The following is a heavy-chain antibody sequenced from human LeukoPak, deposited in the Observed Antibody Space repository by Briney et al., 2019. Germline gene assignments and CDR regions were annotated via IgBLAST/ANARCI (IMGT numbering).Heavy chain of an antibody. D-gene: IGHD6-19*01. Sequence: ASVKVSCKVSGYSLTELSMHWVRQAPGKGLEWMGGFDPEDGETIYAQKFQGRVTITRDTSANTAYMELNSLRSEDTAMYYCASSLIEVAGTAPWGQGTLVTVSS. V-gene: IGHV1-24*01. CDR2: FDPEDGET. CDR3: ASSLIEVAGTAP. CDR1: GYSLTELS. J-gene: IGHJ5*02.